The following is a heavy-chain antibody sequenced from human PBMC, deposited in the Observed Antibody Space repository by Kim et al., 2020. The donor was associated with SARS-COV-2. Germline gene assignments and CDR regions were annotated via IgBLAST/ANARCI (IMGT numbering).Heavy chain of an antibody. CDR1: VFTFSDYY. CDR3: ARDLTIFGVVSQYYYYGLDV. J-gene: IGHJ6*02. V-gene: IGHV3-11*06. Sequence: GGSLRLSCAASVFTFSDYYMSWIRQAPGKGLEWVSYISSSSSYTNYADSVKGRFTISRDNAKNSLYLQMNSLRAEDTAVYYCARDLTIFGVVSQYYYYGLDVWGQGTTVTVSS. CDR2: ISSSSSYT. D-gene: IGHD3-3*01.